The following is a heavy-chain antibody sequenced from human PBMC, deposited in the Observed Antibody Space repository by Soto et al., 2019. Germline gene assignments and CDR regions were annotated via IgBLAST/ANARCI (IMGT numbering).Heavy chain of an antibody. V-gene: IGHV1-18*01. CDR3: ARDIESGTAKHFFYYYAMDV. Sequence: QGQLVQSGAEVKKPGASVKLSCKASGFTFSNYGLNWVRQAPGQGLEWMGWVSANNGHTNYAQNLQGRVSMTTDTSTSTACMELRGLTFDDTAGYYCARDIESGTAKHFFYYYAMDVWGQGTTGTVSS. J-gene: IGHJ6*02. D-gene: IGHD1-1*01. CDR1: GFTFSNYG. CDR2: VSANNGHT.